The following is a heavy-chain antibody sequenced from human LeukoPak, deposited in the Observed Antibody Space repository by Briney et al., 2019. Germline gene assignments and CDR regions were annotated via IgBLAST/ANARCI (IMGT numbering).Heavy chain of an antibody. CDR3: ARGRDGYNSGFNYVDY. CDR2: INPNSGGT. D-gene: IGHD5-24*01. Sequence: ASVKVSCKASGYTFTGYYMHWVRQAPGQGLEWMGWINPNSGGTNYAQKFQGRVTMTRDTSISTAYMELSRLRSDDTAVYYCARGRDGYNSGFNYVDYWGQGTLVTVSS. V-gene: IGHV1-2*02. J-gene: IGHJ4*02. CDR1: GYTFTGYY.